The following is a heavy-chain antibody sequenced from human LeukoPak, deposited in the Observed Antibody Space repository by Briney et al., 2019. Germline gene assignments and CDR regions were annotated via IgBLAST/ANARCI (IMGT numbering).Heavy chain of an antibody. J-gene: IGHJ5*02. CDR2: IKQDGSEK. CDR3: ARDDSSGYYGT. Sequence: GGSLRLSCEVSGFTFSDYYMSWIRQAPGKGLEWVANIKQDGSEKYYVDSVKGRFTISRDNAKNSLYLQMNSLRAEDTAVYYCARDDSSGYYGTWGQGTLVTVSS. V-gene: IGHV3-7*01. CDR1: GFTFSDYY. D-gene: IGHD3-22*01.